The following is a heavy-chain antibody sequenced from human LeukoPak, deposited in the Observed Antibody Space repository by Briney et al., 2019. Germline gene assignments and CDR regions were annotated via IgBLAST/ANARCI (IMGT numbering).Heavy chain of an antibody. CDR2: INHSGST. CDR3: ARHVGATPEFDY. CDR1: GGSFSGYY. Sequence: PSETLSLTCAVYGGSFSGYYWSWIRQPPGKGLEWIGEINHSGSTNYNPSLKSRVTISVDTSKNQFSLKLSSVTAADTAVYYCARHVGATPEFDYWGQGTLVTVSS. D-gene: IGHD1-26*01. V-gene: IGHV4-34*01. J-gene: IGHJ4*02.